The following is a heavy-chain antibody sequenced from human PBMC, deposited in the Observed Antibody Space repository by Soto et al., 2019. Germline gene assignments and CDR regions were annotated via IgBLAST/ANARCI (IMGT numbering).Heavy chain of an antibody. Sequence: TSETLSLTCTVSGGSISSYYWSWIRQPPGKGLEWIGYIYYSGSTNYNPSLKSRVTISVDTSKNQFSLKLSSVTAADTAVYYCAREGYYGSGSYFGRSNWFDPWGHGTLVTVSS. CDR1: GGSISSYY. D-gene: IGHD3-10*01. CDR3: AREGYYGSGSYFGRSNWFDP. V-gene: IGHV4-59*01. CDR2: IYYSGST. J-gene: IGHJ5*02.